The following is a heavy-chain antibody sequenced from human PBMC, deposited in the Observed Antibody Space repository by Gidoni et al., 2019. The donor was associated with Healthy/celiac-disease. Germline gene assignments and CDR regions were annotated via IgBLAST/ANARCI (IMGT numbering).Heavy chain of an antibody. CDR1: GFSFSSYG. CDR3: ATVDGVHPPYY. CDR2: IGYYGSNK. J-gene: IGHJ4*02. V-gene: IGHV3-33*01. D-gene: IGHD2-8*01. Sequence: QVQRVEAGGGVAQPGRCVRRACAASGFSFSSYGMHCVRQAQGKGLECASFIGYYGSNKYYADSVKGRFTISRDNSKHTLYLQMTSLTAEYTAVYYCATVDGVHPPYYWGQGTLVTVSS.